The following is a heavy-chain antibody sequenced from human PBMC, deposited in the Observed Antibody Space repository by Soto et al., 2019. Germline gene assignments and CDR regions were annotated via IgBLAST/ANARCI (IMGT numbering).Heavy chain of an antibody. CDR3: ARDGRGGTRFDP. CDR1: GYTFTGHY. J-gene: IGHJ5*02. CDR2: INPNSVGT. D-gene: IGHD3-16*01. V-gene: IGHV1-2*02. Sequence: QVQLVQSGAEVKKPGASVKVSCKASGYTFTGHYMHWVRQAPGQGLEWMGWINPNSVGTNYAQKLQGRVTMTTDTSTSTADMELRSLRSDDTAVYYCARDGRGGTRFDPWGQGTLVTVSS.